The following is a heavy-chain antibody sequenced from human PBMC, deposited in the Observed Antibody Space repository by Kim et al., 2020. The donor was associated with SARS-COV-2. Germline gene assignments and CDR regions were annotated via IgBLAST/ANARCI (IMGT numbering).Heavy chain of an antibody. CDR2: ISYDGSNE. CDR3: AKDSTSYDILTGYYKGYYYCGMDV. CDR1: GFTFSSYG. J-gene: IGHJ6*02. V-gene: IGHV3-30*18. Sequence: GGSLRLSCAASGFTFSSYGMHWVRQAPGKGLEWVAVISYDGSNEYYADSVKGRFTISRANSKNTLYLQMNSLRAEDTAVYYCAKDSTSYDILTGYYKGYYYCGMDVWGQGTTVTVSS. D-gene: IGHD3-9*01.